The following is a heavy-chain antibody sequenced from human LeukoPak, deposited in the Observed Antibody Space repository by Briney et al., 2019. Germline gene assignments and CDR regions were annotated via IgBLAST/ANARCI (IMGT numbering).Heavy chain of an antibody. V-gene: IGHV1-69*13. CDR2: IIPIFGTA. D-gene: IGHD2-2*02. J-gene: IGHJ4*02. CDR3: ASEVLTPYCSSTSCYRSLDY. CDR1: GGTFSSYA. Sequence: SVKVSCKASGGTFSSYAISWVRQAPGQGLEWMGGIIPIFGTANYAQKFRGRVTITADESTSTAYMELSSLRSEDTAVYYCASEVLTPYCSSTSCYRSLDYWGQGTLVTVSS.